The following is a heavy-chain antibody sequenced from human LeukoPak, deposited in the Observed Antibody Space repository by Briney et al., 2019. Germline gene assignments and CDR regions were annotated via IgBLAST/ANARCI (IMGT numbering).Heavy chain of an antibody. J-gene: IGHJ5*01. D-gene: IGHD1-26*01. Sequence: PSETLSLTCTVSGGSVSSHYWSWIRQPAGKGLEWIGLISAGGSTNYNPSLKSRVTMSVDTSKNQFSLKLSSVTAADTAVYYSAVDKLREPYNLFESWGQGTLVTVAS. V-gene: IGHV4-4*07. CDR3: AVDKLREPYNLFES. CDR1: GGSVSSHY. CDR2: ISAGGST.